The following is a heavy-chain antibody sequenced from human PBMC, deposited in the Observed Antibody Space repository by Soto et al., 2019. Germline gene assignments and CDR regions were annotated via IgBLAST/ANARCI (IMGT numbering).Heavy chain of an antibody. CDR2: IYYNGNT. CDR3: TRANWYSNY. V-gene: IGHV4-59*11. D-gene: IGHD1-7*01. CDR1: GGSISNHY. Sequence: VQLQESGPGLVKPSETLSLTCSGSGGSISNHYWSWIPQPPGKGLECIVYIYYNGNTNYNPSLKSRVPVSVDTSMNQISLQLTTATAADTAVYYCTRANWYSNYWVQGTMVTFS. J-gene: IGHJ4*02.